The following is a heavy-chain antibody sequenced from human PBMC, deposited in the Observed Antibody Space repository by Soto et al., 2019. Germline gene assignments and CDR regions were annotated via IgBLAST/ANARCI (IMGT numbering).Heavy chain of an antibody. V-gene: IGHV2-5*02. D-gene: IGHD1-1*01. CDR1: GFPLSTSGVG. CDR3: AHRAGLQGNWNGGYFDF. CDR2: IYWDDDT. J-gene: IGHJ4*02. Sequence: QITLEESGPPRVKPTQTLMLTCTFSGFPLSTSGVGVGWVRQPPGKALERLALIYWDDDTRYSPSLRSRLTITKDTPRTQVVLTMTHTDPVDTAPYYCAHRAGLQGNWNGGYFDFWGQGALVTVSS.